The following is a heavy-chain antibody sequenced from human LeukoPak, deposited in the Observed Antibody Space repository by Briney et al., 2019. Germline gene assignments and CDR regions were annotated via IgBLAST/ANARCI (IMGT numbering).Heavy chain of an antibody. CDR3: ARGQYCGGDCYPDAFDI. CDR2: IYSGGST. Sequence: GGSLRLSCAASGFTVSSNYMSWVRQAPGKGLEWVSVIYSGGSTYYADSVKGRFTISRDNSKNTLYLQMNSLRAEDTAVYYCARGQYCGGDCYPDAFDIWGQGTMVTVSS. V-gene: IGHV3-53*01. J-gene: IGHJ3*02. D-gene: IGHD2-21*02. CDR1: GFTVSSNY.